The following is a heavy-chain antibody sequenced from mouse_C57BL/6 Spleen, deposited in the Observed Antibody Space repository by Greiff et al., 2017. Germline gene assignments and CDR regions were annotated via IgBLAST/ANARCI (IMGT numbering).Heavy chain of an antibody. CDR2: IYPGDGDT. Sequence: VQLQQSGAELVKPGASVKISCKASGYAFSSYWMNWVKQRPGKGLEWIGQIYPGDGDTNYNGKFKGKATLTADKSSSTAYMQLSSLTSEDSAVYFCARGTTVVAGYYFDYWGQGTTLTVSS. CDR3: ARGTTVVAGYYFDY. CDR1: GYAFSSYW. V-gene: IGHV1-80*01. J-gene: IGHJ2*01. D-gene: IGHD1-1*01.